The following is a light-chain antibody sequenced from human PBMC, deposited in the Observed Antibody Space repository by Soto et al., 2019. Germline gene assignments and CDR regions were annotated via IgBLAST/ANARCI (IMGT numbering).Light chain of an antibody. CDR1: QTISSR. CDR3: QHYNSYSEA. Sequence: DIQMTQSPSSLSASVEDSVTITCRASQTISSRLAWYQQKPGKAPKLLIYKASTLKSGVPSRFSGSGSGTEFTLTISSLQPDDFATYYCQHYNSYSEAFGQGTKVDIK. CDR2: KAS. J-gene: IGKJ1*01. V-gene: IGKV1-5*03.